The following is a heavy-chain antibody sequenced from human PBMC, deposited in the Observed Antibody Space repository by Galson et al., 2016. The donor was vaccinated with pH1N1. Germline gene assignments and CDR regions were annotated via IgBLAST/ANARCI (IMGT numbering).Heavy chain of an antibody. CDR1: GFTFSNYA. J-gene: IGHJ6*02. V-gene: IGHV3-23*01. Sequence: SLRLSCAASGFTFSNYAMSWVRQAPGKGLEWVSAISGSGGSTYYADSVKGRFTTSRDNSKNTLYLQMTSLRAEDTAVYYCAKSPLFDGDYVGMDVWGQGTTVTVSS. CDR2: ISGSGGST. D-gene: IGHD4-17*01. CDR3: AKSPLFDGDYVGMDV.